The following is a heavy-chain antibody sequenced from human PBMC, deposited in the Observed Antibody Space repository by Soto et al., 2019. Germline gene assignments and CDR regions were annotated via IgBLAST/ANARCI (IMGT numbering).Heavy chain of an antibody. CDR1: GFTFTNFA. CDR2: ISGSGAGT. CDR3: SKESLTVAGSHFGD. J-gene: IGHJ4*02. Sequence: EVQLLESGGGLVQPGGSLRLSCAASGFTFTNFAMSWVRQAPGKGLEWVSAISGSGAGTYFADSVKGRFTISRDNSKNTLYLQMNSLRAEDTAAYYCSKESLTVAGSHFGDWGQGILVTVSS. V-gene: IGHV3-23*01. D-gene: IGHD6-19*01.